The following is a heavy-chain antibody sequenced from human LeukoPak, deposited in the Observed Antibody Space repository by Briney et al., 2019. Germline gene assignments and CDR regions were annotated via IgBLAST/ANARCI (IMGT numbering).Heavy chain of an antibody. CDR1: GDTFNNYA. D-gene: IGHD3-16*01. CDR2: IIPMYDMA. V-gene: IGHV1-69*13. CDR3: ASLGTPMVSSYFDY. J-gene: IGHJ4*02. Sequence: SVKVSCKASGDTFNNYAISWVRQAPGQGLEWMGGIIPMYDMANYAQKFQGRVTITADESTSTVYVELNSLRSEDTAVYYCASLGTPMVSSYFDYWGQGTLVTVSS.